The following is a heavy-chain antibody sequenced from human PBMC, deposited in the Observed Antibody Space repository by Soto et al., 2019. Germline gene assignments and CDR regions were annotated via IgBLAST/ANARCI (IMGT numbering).Heavy chain of an antibody. V-gene: IGHV3-9*01. CDR3: AKDMSRYYYYYYCMDV. J-gene: IGHJ6*02. CDR2: ISWNSGSI. Sequence: GGSLRLSCAASGFTFDDYAMHWVRQAPGKGLEWVSGISWNSGSIGYADSVKGRFTISRDNAKNSLYLQMNSLRAEDTALYYCAKDMSRYYYYYYCMDVWGQGTTVTVSS. CDR1: GFTFDDYA.